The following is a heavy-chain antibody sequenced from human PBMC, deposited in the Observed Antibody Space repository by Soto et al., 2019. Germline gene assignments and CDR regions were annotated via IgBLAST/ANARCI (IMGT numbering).Heavy chain of an antibody. CDR1: GGSISISSYY. CDR3: ESKTTMVRGVMRQYGMDV. V-gene: IGHV4-39*01. D-gene: IGHD3-10*01. J-gene: IGHJ6*02. Sequence: SETLSLTCTVSGGSISISSYYLGWIRQPPGKGLEWIGSIYYSGSTYYNPSLKSRVTISVDTSKNQFSLTLRFVTAEATAVYSCESKTTMVRGVMRQYGMDVWGQGTTVTVSS. CDR2: IYYSGST.